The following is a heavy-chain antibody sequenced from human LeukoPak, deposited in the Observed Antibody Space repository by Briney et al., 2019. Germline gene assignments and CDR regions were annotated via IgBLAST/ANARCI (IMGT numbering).Heavy chain of an antibody. CDR3: ARVSSDYSYDAFDI. V-gene: IGHV4-4*02. D-gene: IGHD3-3*01. Sequence: PSETLSLTCTVSGGSISSSNWWTWVRQPPGKGLEWIGEIYHGGSTNYNSSLKSRVTISVDKSKNQLSLKLSSVTAADTAVYYCARVSSDYSYDAFDIWGQGTMVTVSS. J-gene: IGHJ3*02. CDR1: GGSISSSNW. CDR2: IYHGGST.